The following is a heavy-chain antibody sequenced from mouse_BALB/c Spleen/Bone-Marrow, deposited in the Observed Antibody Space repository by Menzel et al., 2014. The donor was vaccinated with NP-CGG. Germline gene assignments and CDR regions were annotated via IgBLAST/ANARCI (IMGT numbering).Heavy chain of an antibody. CDR2: IDPYYGGT. Sequence: EVHLVESGPELEKPGASVKISCKASGYSLTGYNMNWVKQNNGKSLEWIGNIDPYYGGTSYNQKFKGKATLTIDKSSSTAYMQLKGLTSEDSAVYYCARGYYYGMDYWGQGTLVTVSS. CDR1: GYSLTGYN. V-gene: IGHV1S135*01. CDR3: ARGYYYGMDY. J-gene: IGHJ4*01.